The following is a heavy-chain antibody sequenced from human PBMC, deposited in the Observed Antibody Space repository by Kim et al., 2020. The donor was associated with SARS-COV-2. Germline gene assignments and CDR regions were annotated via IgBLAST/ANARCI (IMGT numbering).Heavy chain of an antibody. CDR2: INEDGGVK. CDR3: AVDEV. Sequence: INEDGGVKYSVDSVKVRSPTSRDNAKNSLYLQMNSMRAEDTAVYYCAVDEVWGQGTLVTVSS. D-gene: IGHD3-9*01. J-gene: IGHJ4*02. V-gene: IGHV3-7*01.